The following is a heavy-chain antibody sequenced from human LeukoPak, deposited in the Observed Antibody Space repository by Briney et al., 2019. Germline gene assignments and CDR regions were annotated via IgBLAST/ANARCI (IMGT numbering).Heavy chain of an antibody. CDR1: GYTFTSYG. V-gene: IGHV1-69*06. CDR3: AILTGLRLGDFSFDY. Sequence: ASVKVSCKASGYTFTSYGISWVRQAPGQGLEWMGGIIPIFGTANYAQKFQGRVTITADKSTSTAYMELSSLRSEDTAVYYCAILTGLRLGDFSFDYWGQGTLVTVSS. D-gene: IGHD5-12*01. CDR2: IIPIFGTA. J-gene: IGHJ4*02.